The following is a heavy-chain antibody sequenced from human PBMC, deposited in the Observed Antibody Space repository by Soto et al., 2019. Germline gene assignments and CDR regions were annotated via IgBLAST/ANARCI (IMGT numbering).Heavy chain of an antibody. CDR2: INPSGGST. J-gene: IGHJ6*02. CDR1: GYTFTSYY. V-gene: IGHV1-46*01. Sequence: GASVKVSCKASGYTFTSYYMHWVRQAPGQGLEWMGIINPSGGSTSYAQKFQGRVTMTRDTSTSTVYMELSSLRSEDTAVYYCARETYYDFWSGYSAYYYYVMDVWGQGTTVTVSS. D-gene: IGHD3-3*01. CDR3: ARETYYDFWSGYSAYYYYVMDV.